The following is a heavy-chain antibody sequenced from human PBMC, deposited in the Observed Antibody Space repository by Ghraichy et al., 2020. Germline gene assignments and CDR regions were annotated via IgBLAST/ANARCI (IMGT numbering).Heavy chain of an antibody. J-gene: IGHJ3*02. CDR2: IYWNDDK. CDR3: AHSPLWGRTFDM. D-gene: IGHD2-21*01. Sequence: SGPTLVKPTQTLTLTCTFSGFALNTTGVGVGWIRQPPGKALEWLALIYWNDDKRYSPSVKSRLTITKGTSKNQLVLTMTNMDPVDTATYYCAHSPLWGRTFDMWGQGTMVTVSS. V-gene: IGHV2-5*01. CDR1: GFALNTTGVG.